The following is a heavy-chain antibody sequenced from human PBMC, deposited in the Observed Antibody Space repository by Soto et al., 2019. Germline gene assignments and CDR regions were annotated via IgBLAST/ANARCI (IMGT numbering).Heavy chain of an antibody. V-gene: IGHV1-18*01. Sequence: QVQRGQSGAEVKKPGASVKVYCKASGYTLTSYGISWVRQAPGQGLEWMGWISANNCNTNYAQKLQGKVTMTTDTYQSTDYMERRRLRSDDTAVYYCARDRGSYALDYWGQVTLVTVSS. D-gene: IGHD1-26*01. CDR1: GYTLTSYG. J-gene: IGHJ4*02. CDR3: ARDRGSYALDY. CDR2: ISANNCNT.